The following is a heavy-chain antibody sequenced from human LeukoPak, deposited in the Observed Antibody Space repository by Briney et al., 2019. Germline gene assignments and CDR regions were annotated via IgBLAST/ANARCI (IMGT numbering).Heavy chain of an antibody. CDR2: IYYSGDT. D-gene: IGHD2-15*01. Sequence: SETLSLTCTVSGGSISSSSYYWGWIRQPPGTGLEWIGSIYYSGDTYYNPSLKSRVTISVDTSKNQFSLKLSSVTVADTAVYYCASPPVVVAAPWTLDVWGQGTVVTVSS. CDR3: ASPPVVVAAPWTLDV. CDR1: GGSISSSSYY. J-gene: IGHJ3*01. V-gene: IGHV4-39*01.